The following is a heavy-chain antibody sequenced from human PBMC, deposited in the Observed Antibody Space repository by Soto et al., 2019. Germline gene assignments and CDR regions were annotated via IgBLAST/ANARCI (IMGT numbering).Heavy chain of an antibody. J-gene: IGHJ4*02. CDR2: VSYDAGYK. Sequence: QVQLVESGGGMVQPGRSLRLSCTVSGFTFSTYDMHWVRQAPGKGLEWVAVVSYDAGYKNYADSVKGRFTISRDNSKNTLYLQMNGLRPEDTAVYYCAKVSISKSSAVTFDSWGQGTLVTVSP. V-gene: IGHV3-30*18. D-gene: IGHD2-15*01. CDR3: AKVSISKSSAVTFDS. CDR1: GFTFSTYD.